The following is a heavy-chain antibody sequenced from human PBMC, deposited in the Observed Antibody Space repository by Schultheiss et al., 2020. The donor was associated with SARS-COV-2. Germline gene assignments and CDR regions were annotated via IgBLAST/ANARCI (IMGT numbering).Heavy chain of an antibody. J-gene: IGHJ4*02. CDR3: AKSEAYGTHTFDS. V-gene: IGHV3-30*18. CDR1: GFTFSSYG. Sequence: SCAASGFTFSSYGMHWVRQAPGKGLEWVAVISYDGSHKYYADSVKGRFTISRDNSKNTLYVQISSLRAEDTAVYYCAKSEAYGTHTFDSWGQGTLVTVSS. CDR2: ISYDGSHK. D-gene: IGHD3-10*01.